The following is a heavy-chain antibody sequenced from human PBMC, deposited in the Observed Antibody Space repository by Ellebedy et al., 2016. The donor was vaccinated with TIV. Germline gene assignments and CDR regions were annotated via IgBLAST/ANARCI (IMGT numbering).Heavy chain of an antibody. CDR1: GFTFSSYG. J-gene: IGHJ4*02. Sequence: GESLKISXAASGFTFSSYGMHWVRQAPGKGLEWVAVISYDGSNKYYADSVKGRFTISRDNSKNTLYLQMNSLRAEDTAVYYCAKGIYGSGSPPGDYWGQGTLVTVSS. CDR3: AKGIYGSGSPPGDY. V-gene: IGHV3-30*18. D-gene: IGHD3-10*01. CDR2: ISYDGSNK.